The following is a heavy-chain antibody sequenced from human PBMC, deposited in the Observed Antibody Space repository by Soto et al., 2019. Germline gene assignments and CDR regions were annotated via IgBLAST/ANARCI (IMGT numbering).Heavy chain of an antibody. CDR3: AGDGIGGTTVRGYLVY. J-gene: IGHJ4*02. CDR2: IRYDGSNI. D-gene: IGHD2-15*01. V-gene: IGHV3-33*01. Sequence: QVQLVESGGGVVQPGRSLRLSCAASGSIFRGYGMHWVRQAPGKGLEWVAVIRYDGSNINYADSVMGRFTISRDNSKNTLYLEMNRLRAEDTAVYYCAGDGIGGTTVRGYLVYWGQGNLVTVSS. CDR1: GSIFRGYG.